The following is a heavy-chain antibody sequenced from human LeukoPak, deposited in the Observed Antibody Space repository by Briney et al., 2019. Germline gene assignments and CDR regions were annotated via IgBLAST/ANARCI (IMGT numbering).Heavy chain of an antibody. D-gene: IGHD3-10*01. Sequence: GGSLQLSCAASGFTFSGFSMSWVRQSPTKGLEWVANIKQDGSERYYVDSVKGRFTISRDNAKNSLSLQMNNLRVEDTAVYYCARAGSHWHYVYWGQGTVVTVSS. CDR1: GFTFSGFS. J-gene: IGHJ4*02. V-gene: IGHV3-7*01. CDR2: IKQDGSER. CDR3: ARAGSHWHYVY.